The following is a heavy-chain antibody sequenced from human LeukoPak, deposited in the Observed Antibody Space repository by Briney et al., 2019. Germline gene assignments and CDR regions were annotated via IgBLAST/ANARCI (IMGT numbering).Heavy chain of an antibody. J-gene: IGHJ4*02. CDR2: IYSDGST. CDR3: AREGDRDGYNWGSFDY. V-gene: IGHV3-53*01. D-gene: IGHD5-24*01. Sequence: GGSLRLSCAASGFTVSSNYMSWVRQAPGKGQEWVSVIYSDGSTYYADSVKGRFTISRDNSKNTLYLQMNSLRAEDTAVYYCAREGDRDGYNWGSFDYWGQGTLVTVSS. CDR1: GFTVSSNY.